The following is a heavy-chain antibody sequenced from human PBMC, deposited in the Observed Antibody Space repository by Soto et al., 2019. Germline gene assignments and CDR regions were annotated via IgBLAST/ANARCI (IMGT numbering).Heavy chain of an antibody. CDR2: INPSGGST. J-gene: IGHJ5*02. Sequence: GASVKVSCKASGYTFTSYYMHWVRQAPGQGLEWMGIINPSGGSTSYAQQFQGRVTMTRDTSTSTVYMELSSLRAEDTAVYYCARDPSTYYYDSSGYYPWFDPWGQRTLVTASS. D-gene: IGHD3-22*01. V-gene: IGHV1-46*01. CDR3: ARDPSTYYYDSSGYYPWFDP. CDR1: GYTFTSYY.